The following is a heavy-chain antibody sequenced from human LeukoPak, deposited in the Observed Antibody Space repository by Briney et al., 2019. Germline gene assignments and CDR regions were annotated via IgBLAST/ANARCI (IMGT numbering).Heavy chain of an antibody. V-gene: IGHV1-46*01. J-gene: IGHJ6*03. CDR3: ARLVGATYYYYMDV. D-gene: IGHD1-26*01. CDR1: GYTFTSYD. Sequence: ASVKVSCKASGYTFTSYDINWVRQAPGQRLEWMGIINPSGGNTNYAQKFQGRVTMTRDTSTSTAYMELSSLRSEDTAVYYCARLVGATYYYYMDVWGKGTTVTVSS. CDR2: INPSGGNT.